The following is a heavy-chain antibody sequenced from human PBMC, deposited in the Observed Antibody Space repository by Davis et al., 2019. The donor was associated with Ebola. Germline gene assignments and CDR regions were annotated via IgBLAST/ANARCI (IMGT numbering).Heavy chain of an antibody. D-gene: IGHD6-13*01. CDR2: IRSKANSYAT. CDR1: GVTVSGSA. V-gene: IGHV3-73*01. CDR3: TTRIAAAGQGNYYYYGMDV. Sequence: GESLKISCAASGVTVSGSAMHWVRQASGKGLEWGGRIRSKANSYATAYASSVKGRFTISSDDSKNTAYLQMNSLKTEDTAVYYCTTRIAAAGQGNYYYYGMDVWGQGTTVTVSS. J-gene: IGHJ6*02.